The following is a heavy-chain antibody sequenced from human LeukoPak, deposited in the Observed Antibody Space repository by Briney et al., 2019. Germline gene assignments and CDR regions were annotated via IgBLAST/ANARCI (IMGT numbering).Heavy chain of an antibody. J-gene: IGHJ4*02. D-gene: IGHD6-19*01. V-gene: IGHV3-66*01. CDR2: IYSGGST. Sequence: GGSLRLSCAASGFTVSGNYMSWVRRAPGKGPEWVSVIYSGGSTYYADSVKGRFTISRDNSKNTLYLQMKSLRAEDTAVYYCARERNLEIAVAGTIFDYWGQGTLVTVSS. CDR3: ARERNLEIAVAGTIFDY. CDR1: GFTVSGNY.